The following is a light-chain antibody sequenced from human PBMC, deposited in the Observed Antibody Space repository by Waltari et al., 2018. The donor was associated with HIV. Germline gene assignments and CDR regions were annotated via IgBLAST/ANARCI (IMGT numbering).Light chain of an antibody. CDR3: QQYKTYPIT. J-gene: IGKJ5*01. V-gene: IGKV1-16*01. Sequence: DIQMTQSPASMSASVGDRVTIKCRSSHAITNPLAWFQQKPGKAPKSLIYAASNLRPGVPSRFSGSGSGVDFSLTISSLQPEDFGTYYCQQYKTYPITFGQGTRLDI. CDR1: HAITNP. CDR2: AAS.